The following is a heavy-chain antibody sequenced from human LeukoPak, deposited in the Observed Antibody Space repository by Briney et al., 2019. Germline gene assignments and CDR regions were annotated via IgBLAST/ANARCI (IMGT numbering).Heavy chain of an antibody. D-gene: IGHD2-2*01. CDR1: VYTFTSYD. Sequence: ASVKVSRMASVYTFTSYDINSVRQAPGQGVERMGWMNPNSGKTDYAQTLQGRATLTRKTSLRTAYIELSGPRYEDTAVYYSARGPRRCSTTSCYFYWGQGTLVTVSS. J-gene: IGHJ4*02. CDR2: MNPNSGKT. CDR3: ARGPRRCSTTSCYFY. V-gene: IGHV1-8*01.